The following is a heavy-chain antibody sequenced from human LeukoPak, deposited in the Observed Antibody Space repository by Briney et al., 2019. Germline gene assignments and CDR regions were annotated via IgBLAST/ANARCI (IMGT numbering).Heavy chain of an antibody. V-gene: IGHV7-4-1*02. J-gene: IGHJ4*02. D-gene: IGHD3-22*01. CDR1: GYTFTNYA. CDR2: INTNTGSP. CDR3: AREYYYDSRGYCLDY. Sequence: ASVKVSCKASGYTFTNYAMNWVRQAPGQGLEWIGLINTNTGSPRYAQGFTGRFVFSLDTSVSTAYLQISSLKAEDTAVYYCAREYYYDSRGYCLDYWGQGTLVTVSS.